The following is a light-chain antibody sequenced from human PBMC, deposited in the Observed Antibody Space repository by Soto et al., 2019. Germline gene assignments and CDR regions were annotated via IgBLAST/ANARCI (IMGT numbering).Light chain of an antibody. Sequence: QSALTQPASVSGSPGQSITISCTGTGSDIGYFNYVSWYQQQPGKAPKLMIYEVDNRPSGVSIRFSGSKSRSTASLTISGLQAEDEADYYCKSYAVGSTYVFGTGTKVTVL. J-gene: IGLJ1*01. CDR1: GSDIGYFNY. CDR2: EVD. V-gene: IGLV2-14*01. CDR3: KSYAVGSTYV.